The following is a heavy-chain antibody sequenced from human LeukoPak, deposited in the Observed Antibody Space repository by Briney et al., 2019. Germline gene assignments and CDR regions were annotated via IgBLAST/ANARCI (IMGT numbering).Heavy chain of an antibody. J-gene: IGHJ6*02. CDR1: GGSISSSSYY. Sequence: SETLSLTCTVSGGSISSSSYYWGWIRQPPGKGLEWIGSIYYSGSTYYNPSLKCRVTISVDTSKNQFSLKLSSVTAADTAVYYCARPSAATYPSGEKQNYYGMDVWGQGTTVTVSS. CDR3: ARPSAATYPSGEKQNYYGMDV. D-gene: IGHD3-10*01. V-gene: IGHV4-39*01. CDR2: IYYSGST.